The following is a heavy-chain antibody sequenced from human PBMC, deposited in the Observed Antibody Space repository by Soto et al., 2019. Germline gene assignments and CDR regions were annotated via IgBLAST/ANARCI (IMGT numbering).Heavy chain of an antibody. CDR3: AKLLDY. CDR1: GFTFSSYG. V-gene: IGHV3-30*18. J-gene: IGHJ4*02. Sequence: GGSLRLSCAASGFTFSSYGMHWVRQAPGKGLEWVAVISYDGSNKYYADSVKGRFTISRDNSKTTLYLQMNSLRAEDTAVYYCAKLLDYWGQGTLVTVSS. CDR2: ISYDGSNK.